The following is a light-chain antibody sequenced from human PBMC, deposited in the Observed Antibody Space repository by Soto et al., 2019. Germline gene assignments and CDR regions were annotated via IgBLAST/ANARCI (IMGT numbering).Light chain of an antibody. CDR1: QSISSN. Sequence: DIQMTQSPSSLSASLXDRVTITGVASQSISSNLXXXQQXXGXAPKXXXYAXSSLQRGGPSRLSGSGSGTDFTLTISSLQPEDFATYYFQQSYRTLRTFGQGTRLEIK. CDR2: AXS. CDR3: QQSYRTLRT. V-gene: IGKV1-39*01. J-gene: IGKJ5*01.